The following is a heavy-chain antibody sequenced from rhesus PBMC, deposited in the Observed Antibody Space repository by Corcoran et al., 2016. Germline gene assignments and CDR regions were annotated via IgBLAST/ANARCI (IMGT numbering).Heavy chain of an antibody. J-gene: IGHJ4*01. CDR1: GFTCSSYD. D-gene: IGHD5-24*01. V-gene: IGHV3-136*01. Sequence: EVQLVESGGGLVQPGGSLRLSCAASGFTCSSYDMSWVRQAPGKGLAGDSYISYPGNTIYYAASGKGRFTLPRDNAKNSLSLQMSSLRAEDTAVYYCTRGYSGYSFDWGQGVLVTVSS. CDR3: TRGYSGYSFD. CDR2: ISYPGNTI.